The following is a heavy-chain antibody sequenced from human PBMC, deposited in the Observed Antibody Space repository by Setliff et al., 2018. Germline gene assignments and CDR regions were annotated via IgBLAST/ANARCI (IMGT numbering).Heavy chain of an antibody. CDR3: ARRTDYHGSGSYWAKDV. Sequence: ASVKVSCKDSGYAFTGHYIHWVRQAPGQGLEWMGWIKPRTGVTNYARKFQGRVTMTRDTSITTVYMDLSRLKSDDTAVYYCARRTDYHGSGSYWAKDVWGKGTTVTVSS. CDR2: IKPRTGVT. D-gene: IGHD3-10*01. J-gene: IGHJ6*04. CDR1: GYAFTGHY. V-gene: IGHV1-2*02.